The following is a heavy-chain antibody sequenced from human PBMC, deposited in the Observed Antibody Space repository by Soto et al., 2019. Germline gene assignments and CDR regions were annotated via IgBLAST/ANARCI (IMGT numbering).Heavy chain of an antibody. CDR3: ARRLPKRVRKMRGCWDY. Sequence: QVQLQQWGAGLLKPSETLSLTCAVYGGSFRGYYWNWIRQVPGKGRAWIGEVNHSGSPNYSPSLKSRGTMSLDTFKTQFALRLTSVTAADTAVYYCARRLPKRVRKMRGCWDYWGQGTMVTVSS. V-gene: IGHV4-34*01. J-gene: IGHJ4*02. CDR1: GGSFRGYY. D-gene: IGHD1-26*01. CDR2: VNHSGSP.